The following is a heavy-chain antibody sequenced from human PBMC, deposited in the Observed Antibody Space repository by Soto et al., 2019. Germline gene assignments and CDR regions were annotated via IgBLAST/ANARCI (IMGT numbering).Heavy chain of an antibody. Sequence: PSETLSLTCTVSGDSMSGFCWSWIRQTPGKGLEWIGYINYVGRTSYYSPSLQSRVTISLDSSKNQFSLILSSVTAADTAVYFCARFRRNYFDYWGQGTQVTVSS. V-gene: IGHV4-59*01. D-gene: IGHD3-10*01. CDR1: GDSMSGFC. CDR2: INYVGRTS. CDR3: ARFRRNYFDY. J-gene: IGHJ4*02.